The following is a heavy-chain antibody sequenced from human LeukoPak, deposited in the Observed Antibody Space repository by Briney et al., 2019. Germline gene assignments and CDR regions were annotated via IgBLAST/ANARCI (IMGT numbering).Heavy chain of an antibody. Sequence: GGSLRLSCAASGFTFSSYEMNWVRQAPGKGLEWVSYISSSGSTIYYADSVKGRFTISRDNAKNSLYLQMNSLRAEDTAVYHCARDRDSSSWYEYYYYYGMDVWGQGTTVTVSS. D-gene: IGHD6-13*01. CDR2: ISSSGSTI. CDR1: GFTFSSYE. V-gene: IGHV3-48*03. J-gene: IGHJ6*02. CDR3: ARDRDSSSWYEYYYYYGMDV.